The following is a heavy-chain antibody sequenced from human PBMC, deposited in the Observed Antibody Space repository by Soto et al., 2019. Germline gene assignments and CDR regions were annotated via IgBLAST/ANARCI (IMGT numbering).Heavy chain of an antibody. J-gene: IGHJ3*02. Sequence: SETLSLTCAVSGGSISSGGYSWSWIRQPPGKGLEWIGYIQHGGSTYYNPSLKSRVTISVDRSKNQFSLKLGSVTAADTAVYYCARTPDIWGQGTMVTVSS. CDR2: IQHGGST. V-gene: IGHV4-30-2*01. CDR1: GGSISSGGYS. CDR3: ARTPDI.